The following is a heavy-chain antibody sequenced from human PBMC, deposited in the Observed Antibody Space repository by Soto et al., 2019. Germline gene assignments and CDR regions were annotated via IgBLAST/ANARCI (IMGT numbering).Heavy chain of an antibody. Sequence: EVQLLESGGGLVQPGGSLRLSCAASGFTFSSYAMSWVRQAPGKGLEWVSAISGSGGSTYYAASAKGRFTISRDNSKNTLYLQMNSLRAEDTAVYYCAKVGPPWELYHWYFDLWGRGTLVTVSS. CDR3: AKVGPPWELYHWYFDL. D-gene: IGHD1-26*01. V-gene: IGHV3-23*01. CDR1: GFTFSSYA. CDR2: ISGSGGST. J-gene: IGHJ2*01.